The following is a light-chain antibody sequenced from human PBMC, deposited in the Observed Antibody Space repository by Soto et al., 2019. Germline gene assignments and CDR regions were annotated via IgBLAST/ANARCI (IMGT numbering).Light chain of an antibody. J-gene: IGLJ1*01. Sequence: QSALTQPASVSGSPGQSITISCTGTSSDVGSYKFVSWYQQHPGKAPKLMIYEASKRPSGVSDRFSGSKSGNTASLTISGLQAEDEADYYCCSYVGSNYYVLGNGTKVTVL. CDR1: SSDVGSYKF. CDR3: CSYVGSNYYV. CDR2: EAS. V-gene: IGLV2-23*01.